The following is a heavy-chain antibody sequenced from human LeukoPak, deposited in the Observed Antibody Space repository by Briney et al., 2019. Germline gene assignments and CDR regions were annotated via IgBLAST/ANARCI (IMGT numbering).Heavy chain of an antibody. D-gene: IGHD2-21*02. CDR2: IYSNGDT. Sequence: SETLSLTCTVSGVYITDGLYFWNWIRQPAGKGLEWIGRIYSNGDTNYNPSLKSRVTISQDRTRNQFSLKLSSVTAADTALYYCARTYLGGDCRGYYYHYYMDVWGKGTTVTISS. J-gene: IGHJ6*03. CDR3: ARTYLGGDCRGYYYHYYMDV. V-gene: IGHV4-61*02. CDR1: GVYITDGLYF.